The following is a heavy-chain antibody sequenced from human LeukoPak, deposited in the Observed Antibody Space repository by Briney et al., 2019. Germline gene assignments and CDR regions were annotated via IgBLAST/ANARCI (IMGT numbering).Heavy chain of an antibody. CDR2: INPNSGGT. CDR1: GYTFTGYY. Sequence: GASVKVSCEASGYTFTGYYMHWVRQAPGQGLEWMGWINPNSGGTNYAQKFQGRVTMTRDTSISTAYMELSRLRSDDTAVYYCAREMYGGSSHDAFDIWGQGTMVTVSS. J-gene: IGHJ3*02. D-gene: IGHD4-23*01. CDR3: AREMYGGSSHDAFDI. V-gene: IGHV1-2*02.